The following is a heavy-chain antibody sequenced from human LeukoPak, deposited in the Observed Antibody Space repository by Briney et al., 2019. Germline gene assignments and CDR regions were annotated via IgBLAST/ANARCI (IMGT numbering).Heavy chain of an antibody. V-gene: IGHV4-4*09. Sequence: SETLSLTCTVSGGSISSYYWSWIRQPPGKGLELIGYIYTSGSTNYNPSLKSRVTISVDTSKNQFSLKLSSVTAADTAVYYCARQVDYYYYMDVWGKGTTVTVSS. J-gene: IGHJ6*03. CDR2: IYTSGST. CDR1: GGSISSYY. CDR3: ARQVDYYYYMDV.